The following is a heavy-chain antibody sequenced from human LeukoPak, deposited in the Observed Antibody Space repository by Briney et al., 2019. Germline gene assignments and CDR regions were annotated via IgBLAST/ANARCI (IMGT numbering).Heavy chain of an antibody. V-gene: IGHV1-18*01. CDR3: ARRERDILTGLYYFDY. CDR1: GYTFTNYG. J-gene: IGHJ4*02. Sequence: ASVKVSCKASGYTFTNYGISWVRQAPGQGLEWMGWISAYNGHTNYAQKLQGRVTMTTDTSTSTAYMELRSLRSDDTAVYYCARRERDILTGLYYFDYWGQGTLVTVSS. D-gene: IGHD3-9*01. CDR2: ISAYNGHT.